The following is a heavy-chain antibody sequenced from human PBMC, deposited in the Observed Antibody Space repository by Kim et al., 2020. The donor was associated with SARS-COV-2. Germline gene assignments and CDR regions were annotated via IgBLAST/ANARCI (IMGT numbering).Heavy chain of an antibody. Sequence: GGSLRLSCAASGFTSINYAMYWVRQAPGKGLEWVSSISGSGSSTYYADSVKGRFTISRDNSNNTVYLQMNSLRVEDRAVYYCASDRYEILTGYLFYWGQGTLVTVSS. V-gene: IGHV3-23*01. J-gene: IGHJ4*02. CDR2: ISGSGSST. D-gene: IGHD3-9*01. CDR1: GFTSINYA. CDR3: ASDRYEILTGYLFY.